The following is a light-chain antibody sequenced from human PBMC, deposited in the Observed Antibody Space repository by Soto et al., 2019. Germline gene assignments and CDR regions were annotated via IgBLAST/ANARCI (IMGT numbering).Light chain of an antibody. CDR1: QSVGNS. V-gene: IGKV3-11*01. CDR2: DAS. Sequence: EIVLTQPPATLSLSPGERATLSCRASQSVGNSFAWYQQKPGQAPRLLIYDASKRATGIPARFSGSGSGTDFTLTISSLEPEDFAVYSCQQRRNWPLTFGGGTKVEIK. J-gene: IGKJ4*01. CDR3: QQRRNWPLT.